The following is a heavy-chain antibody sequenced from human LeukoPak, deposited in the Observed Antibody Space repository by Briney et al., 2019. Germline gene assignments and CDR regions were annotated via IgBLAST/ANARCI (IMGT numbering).Heavy chain of an antibody. CDR2: ISYDGSNK. V-gene: IGHV3-30*18. D-gene: IGHD6-19*01. CDR3: AKSQGIAVAGYFDY. J-gene: IGHJ4*02. Sequence: GGSLRLSCAASGFTFRSYGMHWVRQAPGKGLEWVAIISYDGSNKYYADSVKGRFTISGDNSKNTLYLQVNSLRAEDTAVYYCAKSQGIAVAGYFDYWGQGTLVTVSS. CDR1: GFTFRSYG.